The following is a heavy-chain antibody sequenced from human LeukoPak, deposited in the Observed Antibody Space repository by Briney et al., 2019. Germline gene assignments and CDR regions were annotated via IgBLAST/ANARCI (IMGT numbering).Heavy chain of an antibody. CDR1: GFTFSSYS. CDR3: ARDSRHYYGSGSYYKDELNEPTFFDY. D-gene: IGHD3-10*01. CDR2: ISSSSSTI. J-gene: IGHJ4*02. V-gene: IGHV3-48*04. Sequence: GGSLRLSCAASGFTFSSYSMNWVRQAPGKGLEWVSYISSSSSTIHYADSVKGRFTISRDNAKNSLYLQMNSLRAEDTAVYYCARDSRHYYGSGSYYKDELNEPTFFDYWGQGTLVTVSS.